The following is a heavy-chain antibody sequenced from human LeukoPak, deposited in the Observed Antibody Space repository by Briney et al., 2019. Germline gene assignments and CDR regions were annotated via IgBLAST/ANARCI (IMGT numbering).Heavy chain of an antibody. CDR1: GYSFTSYY. CDR2: INPSGGSA. V-gene: IGHV1-46*01. D-gene: IGHD3-22*01. Sequence: AASVKVSCKASGYSFTSYYMNWVRQAPGQGLEWVGIINPSGGSASYAQRFQGRVTMTRDMSTSTVYMELSSLRAEDTAVYYCAKGRYYYDSSGGPHYWGQGTLVTVSS. J-gene: IGHJ4*02. CDR3: AKGRYYYDSSGGPHY.